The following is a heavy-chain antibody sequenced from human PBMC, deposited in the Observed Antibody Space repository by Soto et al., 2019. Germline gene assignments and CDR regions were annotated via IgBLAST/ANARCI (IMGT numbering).Heavy chain of an antibody. CDR3: ARDPYSGYPRGWFDP. V-gene: IGHV1-69*13. D-gene: IGHD5-12*01. CDR1: GGTFSSYA. J-gene: IGHJ5*02. CDR2: IIPIFGTA. Sequence: SVKVSCKASGGTFSSYAISWVRQAPGQGLEWMGGIIPIFGTANYAQKFQGRVTITADESTSTAYMELSSLRSEDTAVYYCARDPYSGYPRGWFDPWGQGTLVTVSS.